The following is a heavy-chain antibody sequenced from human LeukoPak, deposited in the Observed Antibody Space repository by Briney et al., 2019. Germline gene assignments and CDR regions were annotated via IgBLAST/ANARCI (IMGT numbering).Heavy chain of an antibody. Sequence: PSETLSLTCAVYGGSFSGYYWSWVRQPPGKGLEWIGEINHSGSTNYNPSLKSRVTISVDTSKNQFSLKLSSVTAADTAVYYCARVSPNCSGGSCPLDAFDIWGQGTMVTVSS. J-gene: IGHJ3*02. CDR3: ARVSPNCSGGSCPLDAFDI. V-gene: IGHV4-34*01. D-gene: IGHD2-15*01. CDR2: INHSGST. CDR1: GGSFSGYY.